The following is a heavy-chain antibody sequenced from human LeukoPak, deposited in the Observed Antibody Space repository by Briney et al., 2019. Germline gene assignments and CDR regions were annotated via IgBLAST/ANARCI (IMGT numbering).Heavy chain of an antibody. V-gene: IGHV1-46*01. J-gene: IGHJ4*02. CDR1: GYTFTSYY. CDR2: INPSGGST. D-gene: IGHD3-22*01. CDR3: ARIHDSSGYYYNFDY. Sequence: ASVKVSCKASGYTFTSYYMHWVRQAPGQGLEWMGIINPSGGSTSYAQKFQGRVTMTRDTSTSTVCMELSSLRSEDTAVYYCARIHDSSGYYYNFDYWGQGTLVTVSS.